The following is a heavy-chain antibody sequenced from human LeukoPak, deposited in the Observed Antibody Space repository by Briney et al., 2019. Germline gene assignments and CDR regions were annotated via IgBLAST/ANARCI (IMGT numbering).Heavy chain of an antibody. Sequence: SETPSLTCTVSGGSISSSSYYWGWIRQPPGKGLEWIGSIYYSGSTYYNPSLKSRVTISVDTSKNQFSLKLSSVTAADTAVYYCATEVYYYYYVDVWGKGTTVTVSS. CDR1: GGSISSSSYY. CDR3: ATEVYYYYYVDV. V-gene: IGHV4-39*05. J-gene: IGHJ6*03. CDR2: IYYSGST.